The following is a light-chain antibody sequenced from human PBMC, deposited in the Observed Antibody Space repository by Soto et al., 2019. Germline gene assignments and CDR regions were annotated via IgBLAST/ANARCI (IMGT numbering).Light chain of an antibody. CDR3: QQYNTWPLT. Sequence: EVVVTQSPATLSVSPGERVTLSCRASQSVSTNLAWYQQKPGQAPRHLISGASTRATDIPARFSGSGSGTELTLTISSLQSEDLAVSYCQQYNTWPLTFGGGTKVEIK. CDR1: QSVSTN. J-gene: IGKJ4*01. V-gene: IGKV3-15*01. CDR2: GAS.